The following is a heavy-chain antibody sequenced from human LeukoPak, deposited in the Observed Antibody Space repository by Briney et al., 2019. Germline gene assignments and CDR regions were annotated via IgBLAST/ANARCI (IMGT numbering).Heavy chain of an antibody. D-gene: IGHD5-18*01. CDR2: ISSSGSTI. CDR1: GFTFSSYE. Sequence: GGSLRLSCAASGFTFSSYEMNWVRQAPGKGLEWVSYISSSGSTIYYADSVKGRFTISRDNSKNTLYLQMNSLRAEDTAVYYCAKRIQSAMATGYWGQGTLVTVSS. CDR3: AKRIQSAMATGY. V-gene: IGHV3-48*03. J-gene: IGHJ4*02.